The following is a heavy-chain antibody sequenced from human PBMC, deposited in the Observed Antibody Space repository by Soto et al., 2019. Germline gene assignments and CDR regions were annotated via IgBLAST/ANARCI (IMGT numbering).Heavy chain of an antibody. CDR3: ARGASDYSYYFDY. CDR2: IYHSGST. D-gene: IGHD4-17*01. V-gene: IGHV4-30-4*01. CDR1: GDSISSGDSY. Sequence: QVQLQESAPGLVKPSQTLFLTCTVSGDSISSGDSYWSWIRQPPGKGLEWIGFIYHSGSTYYNPSLKSRVTISVDSSKNQFSLRLTSLTAADTAVYFCARGASDYSYYFDYWGQGTLVTVSS. J-gene: IGHJ4*02.